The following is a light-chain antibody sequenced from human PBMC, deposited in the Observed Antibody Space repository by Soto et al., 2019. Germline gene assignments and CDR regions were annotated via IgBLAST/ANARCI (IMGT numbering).Light chain of an antibody. J-gene: IGKJ3*01. CDR3: QQFGTSSMVT. Sequence: EIVLTQSPGTRSLSPGERATISCRASQSVNTKYLAWSQQKPCQAPRLLISGVSRRATGIPDRFSGSGSGTDFILTISRVEPEDFAVYYCQQFGTSSMVTFGPGTKLDIK. CDR1: QSVNTKY. CDR2: GVS. V-gene: IGKV3-20*01.